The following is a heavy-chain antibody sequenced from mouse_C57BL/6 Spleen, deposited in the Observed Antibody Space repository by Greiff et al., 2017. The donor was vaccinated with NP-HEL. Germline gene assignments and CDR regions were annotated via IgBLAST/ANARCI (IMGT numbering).Heavy chain of an antibody. V-gene: IGHV1-64*01. D-gene: IGHD1-1*01. CDR1: GYTFTSYW. CDR2: IHPNSGST. Sequence: QVQLQQPGAELVKPGASVKLSCKASGYTFTSYWMHWVKQRPGQGLEWIGMIHPNSGSTNYNEKFKSKATLTVDKSSSTAYMQLSSLTSEDSAVYYCARRHYYGSSLYAMDYWGQGTSVTVSS. J-gene: IGHJ4*01. CDR3: ARRHYYGSSLYAMDY.